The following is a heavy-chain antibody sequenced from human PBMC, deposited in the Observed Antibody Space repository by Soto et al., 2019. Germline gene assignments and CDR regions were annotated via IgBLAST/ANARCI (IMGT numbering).Heavy chain of an antibody. CDR3: ARQGGWYMDY. Sequence: QVQLQESGPGLVKPAGTLSLTCDVSADSISSTTWWRWVRQPPGGGLEWIGEIHQRGTTNYNPSLKSRVTISIDKLKNQFSLKVTSVTAADTVVYYCARQGGWYMDYWGQGTLVTVSS. CDR2: IHQRGTT. J-gene: IGHJ4*02. CDR1: ADSISSTTW. V-gene: IGHV4-4*02. D-gene: IGHD6-19*01.